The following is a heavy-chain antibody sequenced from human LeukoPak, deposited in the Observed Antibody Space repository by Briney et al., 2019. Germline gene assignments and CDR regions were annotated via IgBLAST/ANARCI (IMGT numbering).Heavy chain of an antibody. CDR2: IYYSGST. V-gene: IGHV4-59*12. D-gene: IGHD6-6*01. CDR3: ARVGSSEWFDP. J-gene: IGHJ5*02. Sequence: PSETLSLTCTVSGGSTSSYYWSWIRQPPGKGLEWIGSIYYSGSTYYNPSLKSRVTISVDTSKNQFSLKLSSVTAADTAVYYCARVGSSEWFDPWGQGTLVTVSS. CDR1: GGSTSSYY.